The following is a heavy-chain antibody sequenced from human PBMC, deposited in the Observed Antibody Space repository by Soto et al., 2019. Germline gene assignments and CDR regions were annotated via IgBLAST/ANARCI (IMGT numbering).Heavy chain of an antibody. V-gene: IGHV5-51*03. D-gene: IGHD2-21*01. J-gene: IGHJ4*02. CDR3: ARTPRGFAVYYFDF. Sequence: VQLVQSGVAVKKPGESLRISCKGSGYSFSNYWIGWVRQMPGKGLEWMGIIYPEDSDSRYNPSFQGQVTISADKSINTAYLQWSSLRASDTAMYYCARTPRGFAVYYFDFWGQGTLVAVSS. CDR1: GYSFSNYW. CDR2: IYPEDSDS.